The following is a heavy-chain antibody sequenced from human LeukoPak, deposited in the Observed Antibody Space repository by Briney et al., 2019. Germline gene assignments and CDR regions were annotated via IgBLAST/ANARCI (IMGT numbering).Heavy chain of an antibody. V-gene: IGHV4-39*07. D-gene: IGHD1-26*01. CDR2: IYYSGST. J-gene: IGHJ4*02. CDR1: GGSISSSSYY. Sequence: PSETLSLTCTVSGGSISSSSYYWGWIRQPPGKGLEWIGSIYYSGSTYYNPSLKSRVTISVDTSKNQFSLKLSSVTAADTAVYYCARRPKWELLSFDYWGQGTLVTVSS. CDR3: ARRPKWELLSFDY.